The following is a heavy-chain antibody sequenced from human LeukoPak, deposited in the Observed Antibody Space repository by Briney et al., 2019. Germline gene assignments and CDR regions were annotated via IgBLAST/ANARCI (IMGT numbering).Heavy chain of an antibody. CDR1: GYTFTGYY. V-gene: IGHV1-2*02. D-gene: IGHD6-13*01. J-gene: IGHJ4*02. Sequence: ASVKVSCKASGYTFTGYYMHWVRQAPGQGLEWMGWINPNSGGTNYAQKFQGRVTMTRDTSISTAYMELSRLRSDDTAVYYCAIAASSSWYYFDYWGQGTLVTVSS. CDR3: AIAASSSWYYFDY. CDR2: INPNSGGT.